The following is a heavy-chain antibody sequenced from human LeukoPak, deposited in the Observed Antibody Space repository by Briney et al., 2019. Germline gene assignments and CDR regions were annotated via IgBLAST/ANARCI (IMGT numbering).Heavy chain of an antibody. V-gene: IGHV3-48*03. D-gene: IGHD3-10*01. Sequence: GGSLRLSCAASGFTFSSYEMNWVRQAPGKGLEWVSYISSSGSTIYYADSVKGRFTISRDNAKNSLYLQMNSLGAEDTAVYYCATFPTLVRGAIIEYYFDYWGQGTLVTVSS. CDR2: ISSSGSTI. J-gene: IGHJ4*02. CDR1: GFTFSSYE. CDR3: ATFPTLVRGAIIEYYFDY.